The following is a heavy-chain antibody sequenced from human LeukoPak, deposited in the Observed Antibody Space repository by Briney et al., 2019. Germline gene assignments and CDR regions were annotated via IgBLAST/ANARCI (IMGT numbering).Heavy chain of an antibody. CDR1: GFTFSNYA. CDR3: AKPPPDNYHYYYGMDV. V-gene: IGHV3-23*01. J-gene: IGHJ6*02. Sequence: GGSLRLSCAASGFTFSNYAMTWARQAPGKGLEWVSAISGGGGYTSTYYADSVKGGFTISRDNSKNTLYLQMTSLRAEDTAVYYCAKPPPDNYHYYYGMDVWGQGTTVTVSS. CDR2: ISGGGGYTST.